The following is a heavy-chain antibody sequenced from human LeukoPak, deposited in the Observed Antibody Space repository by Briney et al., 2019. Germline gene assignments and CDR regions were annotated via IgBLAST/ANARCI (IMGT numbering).Heavy chain of an antibody. CDR2: IIPIFGTA. J-gene: IGHJ6*03. V-gene: IGHV1-69*05. D-gene: IGHD4-17*01. Sequence: ASVSVSCKASGGTLSSYAISWVRQAPGQGLEWMGGIIPIFGTANYAQKFQGRVTITTDESTSTAYMELSSLRSEDTAVYYCAREGVTTDIWGGYYYYMDVWGKGTTVTVSS. CDR1: GGTLSSYA. CDR3: AREGVTTDIWGGYYYYMDV.